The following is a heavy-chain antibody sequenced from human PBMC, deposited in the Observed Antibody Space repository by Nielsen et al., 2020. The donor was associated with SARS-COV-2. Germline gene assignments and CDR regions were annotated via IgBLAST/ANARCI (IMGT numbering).Heavy chain of an antibody. D-gene: IGHD6-6*01. Sequence: SETLSLTCTVSGGSISSGDYYWSWIRQPPGKGLEWIGYIYYSGSTYYNPSLKSRVTISVDTSKNQFSLKLSSVTAADTAVYYCAREEQLGRGNWFDPWGQGTLVTVSS. J-gene: IGHJ5*02. CDR1: GGSISSGDYY. CDR2: IYYSGST. V-gene: IGHV4-30-4*08. CDR3: AREEQLGRGNWFDP.